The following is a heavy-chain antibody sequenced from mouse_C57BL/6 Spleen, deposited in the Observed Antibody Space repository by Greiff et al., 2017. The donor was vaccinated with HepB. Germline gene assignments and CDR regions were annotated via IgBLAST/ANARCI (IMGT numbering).Heavy chain of an antibody. Sequence: EVKLVESGGGLVQSGRSLRLSCATSGFTFSDFYMEWVRQAPGKGLEWIAASRNKANDYTTEYSASVKGRFIVSRDTSQSILYLQMNALRAEDTAIYYCARDRDMDYWGQGTSVTVSS. CDR1: GFTFSDFY. CDR2: SRNKANDYTT. CDR3: ARDRDMDY. V-gene: IGHV7-1*01. J-gene: IGHJ4*01.